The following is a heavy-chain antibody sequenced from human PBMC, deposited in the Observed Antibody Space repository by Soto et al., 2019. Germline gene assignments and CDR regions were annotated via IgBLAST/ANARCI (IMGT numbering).Heavy chain of an antibody. Sequence: SETLSLTCTFSGGSISSSSYYWGWIRQPPGKGLEWIGSIYYSGSTYYNPSLKSRVTISVDTSKNQFSLKLSSVTAVDTAVYYCARRGSAFWSGYYTGYSWFDPWGQGTLVTVSS. CDR2: IYYSGST. CDR3: ARRGSAFWSGYYTGYSWFDP. J-gene: IGHJ5*02. V-gene: IGHV4-39*01. CDR1: GGSISSSSYY. D-gene: IGHD3-3*01.